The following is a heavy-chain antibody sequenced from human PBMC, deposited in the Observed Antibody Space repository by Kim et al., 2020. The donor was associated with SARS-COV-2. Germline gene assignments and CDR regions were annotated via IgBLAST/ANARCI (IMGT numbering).Heavy chain of an antibody. D-gene: IGHD5-12*01. CDR3: ARAVAKPYYYYYGMDV. CDR1: GGSISSYY. V-gene: IGHV4-59*01. J-gene: IGHJ6*02. Sequence: SETLSLTCTVSGGSISSYYWSWIRQPPGKGLEWIGYIYYSGSTNYNPSLKSRVTISVDTSKNQFSLKLSSVTAADTAVYYCARAVAKPYYYYYGMDVWGQGTTVTVSS. CDR2: IYYSGST.